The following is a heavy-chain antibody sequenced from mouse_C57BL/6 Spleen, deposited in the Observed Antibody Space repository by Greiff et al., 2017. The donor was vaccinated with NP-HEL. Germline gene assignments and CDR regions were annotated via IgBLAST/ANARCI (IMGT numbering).Heavy chain of an antibody. J-gene: IGHJ2*01. D-gene: IGHD1-1*01. V-gene: IGHV1-80*01. CDR3: ARGATVVAPVDY. Sequence: VQLQQSGAELVKPGASVKISCKASGYAFSSYWMNWVKQRPGKGLEWIGQIYPGDGDTNYNGKFKGKATLTADKSSSTAYMQLSSLTSGDSAVYFCARGATVVAPVDYWGQGTTLTVSS. CDR2: IYPGDGDT. CDR1: GYAFSSYW.